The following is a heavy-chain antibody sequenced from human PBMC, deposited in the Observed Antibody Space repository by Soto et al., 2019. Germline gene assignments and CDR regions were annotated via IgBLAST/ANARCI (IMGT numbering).Heavy chain of an antibody. CDR2: INPNGGAT. D-gene: IGHD1-26*01. CDR1: GYRFTTYY. J-gene: IGHJ4*02. Sequence: ASVKVSCKASGYRFTTYYLHWVRQAPGQGLEWMGMINPNGGATTYAQKFQGRVTMTTDTPTSTVYMELSSLRFHDTAVYYCARGISGTYTALDFWGQGALVTVSS. CDR3: ARGISGTYTALDF. V-gene: IGHV1-46*01.